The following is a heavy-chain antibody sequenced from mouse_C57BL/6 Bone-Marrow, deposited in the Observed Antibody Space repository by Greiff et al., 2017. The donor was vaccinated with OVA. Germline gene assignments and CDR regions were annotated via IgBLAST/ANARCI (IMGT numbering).Heavy chain of an antibody. Sequence: EVKLMESGGGLVKPGGSLKLSCAASGFTFSSYAMSWVRQTPEKRLEWVATISDGGSYTYYPDNVKGRFTISRDNAKNNLYLQMSHLKSEDTAMYDWARDPGGQYDFDYWGQGTTLTVSS. V-gene: IGHV5-4*01. D-gene: IGHD2-14*01. CDR2: ISDGGSYT. CDR3: ARDPGGQYDFDY. CDR1: GFTFSSYA. J-gene: IGHJ2*01.